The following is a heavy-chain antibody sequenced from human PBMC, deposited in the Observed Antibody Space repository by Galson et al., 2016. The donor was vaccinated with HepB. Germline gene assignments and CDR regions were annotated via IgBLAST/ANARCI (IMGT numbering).Heavy chain of an antibody. V-gene: IGHV3-72*01. J-gene: IGHJ4*02. D-gene: IGHD4-11*01. CDR3: VRDGADEYSRFDC. Sequence: SLRLSCAASGVIFSDHYMDWVRQAPGRGLEWVGRILNKANSYTTQYDPSVEGRFTISRDASKNSIYLQMNSLKTEDKAVYYCVRDGADEYSRFDCWGQGTLVTVSS. CDR1: GVIFSDHY. CDR2: ILNKANSYTT.